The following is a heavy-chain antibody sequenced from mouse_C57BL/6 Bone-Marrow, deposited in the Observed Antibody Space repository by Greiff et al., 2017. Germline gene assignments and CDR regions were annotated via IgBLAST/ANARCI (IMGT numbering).Heavy chain of an antibody. CDR1: GYTFTSYG. Sequence: VQRVESGAELARPGASVKLSCKASGYTFTSYGISWVKQRTGQGLEWIGEIYPRSGNTYYNEKFKGKATLTADKSSSTAYMELRSLTSEDSAVYFCANYYGSSYYAMDYWGQGTSVTVSS. CDR3: ANYYGSSYYAMDY. V-gene: IGHV1-81*01. J-gene: IGHJ4*01. D-gene: IGHD1-1*01. CDR2: IYPRSGNT.